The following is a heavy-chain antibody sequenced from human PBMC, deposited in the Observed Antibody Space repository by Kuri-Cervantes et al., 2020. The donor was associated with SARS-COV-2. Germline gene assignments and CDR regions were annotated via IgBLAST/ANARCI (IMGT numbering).Heavy chain of an antibody. CDR1: GFTFSSYA. V-gene: IGHV3-30-3*01. CDR3: ARGVVVPAARMGNWFDP. Sequence: GESLKISCAASGFTFSSYAMHWVRQAPGKGLEWVAVISYDGSNKYYADSVKGRFTISRNNSKNTLYLQMNSLTAEDTAVYDCARGVVVPAARMGNWFDPWGQGTRVTVSS. J-gene: IGHJ5*02. CDR2: ISYDGSNK. D-gene: IGHD2-2*01.